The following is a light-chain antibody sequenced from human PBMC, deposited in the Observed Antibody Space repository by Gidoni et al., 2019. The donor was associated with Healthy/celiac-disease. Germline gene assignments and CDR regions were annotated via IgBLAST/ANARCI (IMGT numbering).Light chain of an antibody. Sequence: SYELTHPPSVSVSPGQPARITCSGDAFPKQYAYWYQQKPVQAPVLVIYKDSERPSGITERFSGASSGTTVTLTISGVQAEDEADYHCQSADSSGTYRVFGGGTKLTVL. J-gene: IGLJ3*02. CDR3: QSADSSGTYRV. V-gene: IGLV3-25*02. CDR1: AFPKQY. CDR2: KDS.